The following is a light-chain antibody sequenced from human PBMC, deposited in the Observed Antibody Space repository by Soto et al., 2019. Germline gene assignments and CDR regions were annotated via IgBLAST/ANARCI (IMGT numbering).Light chain of an antibody. J-gene: IGKJ1*01. Sequence: EIVLTQSPGTLSLSTGERATLSCRASQSVSSSSLAWYQQKPGQAPRLLIYGASSRATGIPDRFSGSGSGTDFTLTISRLEPEDFAVYYCQQYGSSPSTFGQGTKVDIK. CDR2: GAS. V-gene: IGKV3-20*01. CDR3: QQYGSSPST. CDR1: QSVSSSS.